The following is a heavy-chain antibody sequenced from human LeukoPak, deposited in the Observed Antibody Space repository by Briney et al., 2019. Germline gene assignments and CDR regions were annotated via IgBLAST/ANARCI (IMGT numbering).Heavy chain of an antibody. CDR3: ARDRVDCSSTSCYPPNWFDP. V-gene: IGHV3-33*01. D-gene: IGHD2-2*01. J-gene: IGHJ5*02. CDR2: IWYDGSNK. CDR1: GFTFSSYG. Sequence: QSGGSLRLSCAASGFTFSSYGMHWVRQAPGKGLEWVAVIWYDGSNKYYADSVKGRFTISRDNSKNTLYLQMNSLRAEDTAVYYCARDRVDCSSTSCYPPNWFDPWGQETLVTVSS.